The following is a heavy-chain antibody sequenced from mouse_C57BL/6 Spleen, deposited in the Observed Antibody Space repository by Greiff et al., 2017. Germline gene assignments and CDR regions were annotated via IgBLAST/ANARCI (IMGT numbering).Heavy chain of an antibody. J-gene: IGHJ2*01. CDR3: TTEYGSSGGSYYFDY. CDR1: GFTIKDDY. Sequence: SGPELVRPGASVKLSCTASGFTIKDDYMHWVKQRPEQGLEWIGWIDPKNGGTIYASKFQGKATMTADTSSNTAYLQLSSLTSEDTAVXSGTTEYGSSGGSYYFDYWGKGTTLTVSS. V-gene: IGHV14-4*01. CDR2: IDPKNGGT. D-gene: IGHD1-1*01.